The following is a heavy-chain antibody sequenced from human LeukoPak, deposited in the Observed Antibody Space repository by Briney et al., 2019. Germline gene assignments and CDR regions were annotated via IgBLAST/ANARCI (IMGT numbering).Heavy chain of an antibody. CDR1: GFVFSTYW. Sequence: PGGSLRLSCAASGFVFSTYWMSWVRQAPGNGLEWVAHINQDGSQKYYVDSVKGRFTISRDNSKDTVYLQMNSLRAEDTAIYYCARDMELSTWGLGTKVTVSS. J-gene: IGHJ6*02. CDR3: ARDMELST. V-gene: IGHV3-7*03. CDR2: INQDGSQK. D-gene: IGHD1-1*01.